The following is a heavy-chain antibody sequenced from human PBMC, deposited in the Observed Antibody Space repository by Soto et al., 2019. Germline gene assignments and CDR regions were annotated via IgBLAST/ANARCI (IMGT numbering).Heavy chain of an antibody. CDR3: AKPSAYGDFAGSFDS. J-gene: IGHJ4*02. D-gene: IGHD4-17*01. V-gene: IGHV3-23*01. CDR2: IGGRGGNT. CDR1: GFTFNNYA. Sequence: EVHLLESGGGLVQRGGSLRLSCVASGFTFNNYAMNWVRQAPGKGLEWVSNIGGRGGNTFYADSMRGRFTISRDNSKNKVYLQMNNLRVEDSATYYCAKPSAYGDFAGSFDSWGQGTLVTVST.